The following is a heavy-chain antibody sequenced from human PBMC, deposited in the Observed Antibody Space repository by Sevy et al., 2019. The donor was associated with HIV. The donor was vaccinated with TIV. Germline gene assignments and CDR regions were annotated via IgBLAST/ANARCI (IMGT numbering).Heavy chain of an antibody. J-gene: IGHJ4*02. V-gene: IGHV4-34*01. D-gene: IGHD1-26*01. CDR3: ARGQWEHPF. CDR1: GGSLSGYY. Sequence: SETLSLTCAVYGGSLSGYYWSWIRQPPGKGLEWIGEIMPSGITNYTPSLKSRVSISIDTSKNQFSLKVNSVTAADTAIYYCARGQWEHPFWGQGTQVTVSS. CDR2: IMPSGIT.